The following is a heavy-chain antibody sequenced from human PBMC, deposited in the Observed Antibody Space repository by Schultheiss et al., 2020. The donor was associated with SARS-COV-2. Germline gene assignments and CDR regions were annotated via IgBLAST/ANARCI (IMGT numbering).Heavy chain of an antibody. CDR3: ARERITLVGGVLYHYYGVDV. J-gene: IGHJ6*02. V-gene: IGHV1-69*13. CDR1: GYTFTSYA. CDR2: IIPIFGTA. Sequence: SVKVSCKASGYTFTSYAMHWVRQAPGQRLEWMGGIIPIFGTANYAQKFQGRVTITADESTSTAYMELSSLRSEDTAVYYCARERITLVGGVLYHYYGVDVWGQGTTVTVAS. D-gene: IGHD3-10*01.